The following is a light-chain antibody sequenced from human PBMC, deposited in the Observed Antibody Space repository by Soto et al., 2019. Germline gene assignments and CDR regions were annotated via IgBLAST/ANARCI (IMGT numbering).Light chain of an antibody. CDR2: EGN. CDR3: CSYAGTNTFV. V-gene: IGLV2-23*01. Sequence: QSALTQPASVSGSPGQSITISCTGTSSDVRSYNLVSWYQQHPGKASKLMIYEGNKRPSGVSNRFSGSKSANTASLTISGLQTEDDADYYCCSYAGTNTFVFGTGTKLIVL. CDR1: SSDVRSYNL. J-gene: IGLJ1*01.